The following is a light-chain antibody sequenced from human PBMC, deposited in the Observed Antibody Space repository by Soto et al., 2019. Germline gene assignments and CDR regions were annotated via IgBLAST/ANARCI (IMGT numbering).Light chain of an antibody. CDR1: QSILFTSDNKNY. J-gene: IGKJ1*01. CDR2: WAS. V-gene: IGKV4-1*01. Sequence: DLEMTRSPESLAVSLGERATIHCKSSQSILFTSDNKNYLAWYQQKSGQPPRLLIYWASTRESGVPDRFSGRGSGTDFSLTVSSLEAEDVAVYYCQQHYTTPRTFGQGTKVDI. CDR3: QQHYTTPRT.